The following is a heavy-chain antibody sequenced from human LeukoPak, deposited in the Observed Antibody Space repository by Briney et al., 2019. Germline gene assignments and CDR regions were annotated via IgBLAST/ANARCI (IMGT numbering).Heavy chain of an antibody. Sequence: SETLSLTCAVYGGSFSGYYWSWIRQPPGKGLEWIGEINHSGSTNYNPSLKSRVTISVDTSKNQFSLKLSSVTAADTAVYYCARGGISYSSYDFSRAYYYYGMDVWGQGTTVTVSS. CDR1: GGSFSGYY. V-gene: IGHV4-34*01. J-gene: IGHJ6*02. D-gene: IGHD5-12*01. CDR3: ARGGISYSSYDFSRAYYYYGMDV. CDR2: INHSGST.